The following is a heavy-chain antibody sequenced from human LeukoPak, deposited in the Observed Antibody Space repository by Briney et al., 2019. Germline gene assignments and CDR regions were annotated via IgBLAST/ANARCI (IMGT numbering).Heavy chain of an antibody. CDR1: GGSFSGYY. V-gene: IGHV4-34*01. CDR2: INHSGST. D-gene: IGHD3-3*01. CDR3: AKHRESEGGLEY. Sequence: SETLSLTCAVYGGSFSGYYWSWIRQPPGKGLEWIGEINHSGSTNYNPSLKSRVTISVDTSKNQFSLKVNSVTAADTAVYYCAKHRESEGGLEYWGQGTLVTVSS. J-gene: IGHJ4*02.